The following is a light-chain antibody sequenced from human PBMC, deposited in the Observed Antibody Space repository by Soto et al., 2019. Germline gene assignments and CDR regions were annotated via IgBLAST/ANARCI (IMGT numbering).Light chain of an antibody. CDR2: GAS. CDR3: QQYGSSPRT. V-gene: IGKV3-20*01. J-gene: IGKJ1*01. Sequence: EMVLAQAAGTLSLSPGERATLSCRASQSVTSSYLAWYQQKRGQAPRLLIYGASSRATGIPDRFSGSGSGTDFTLTIGRLEPEDFAVYYCQQYGSSPRTFGQGTKVDIK. CDR1: QSVTSSY.